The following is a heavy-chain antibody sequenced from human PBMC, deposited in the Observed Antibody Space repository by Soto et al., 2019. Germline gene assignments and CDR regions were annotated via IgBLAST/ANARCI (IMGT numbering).Heavy chain of an antibody. CDR3: ARETHFIDY. CDR2: ISSTGTSM. J-gene: IGHJ4*02. CDR1: GFTFSSYE. V-gene: IGHV3-48*03. Sequence: VQLVESGGDLVQPGGSLRLSCAASGFTFSSYEMNWVRQAPGMGLEWVSYISSTGTSMDYADSVKGRFTISRDNAKNSLHLQLNSLRDEDTAVYYCARETHFIDYWGQGTLVSVSA.